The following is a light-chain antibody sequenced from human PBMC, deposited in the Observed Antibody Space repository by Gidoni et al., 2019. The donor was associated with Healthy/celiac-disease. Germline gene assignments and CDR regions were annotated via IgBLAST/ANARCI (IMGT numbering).Light chain of an antibody. CDR2: DVS. Sequence: QSALTQPASVSGSPGQSITISCTGTSSDVGGYNYVSWYQQHPGKAPKLMIYDVSNRPLGVSNRFSGSKSGNTASLTISGLQAEDEADYYCSSYTSSSTLGGVFGGGTKLTVL. J-gene: IGLJ3*02. CDR1: SSDVGGYNY. V-gene: IGLV2-14*03. CDR3: SSYTSSSTLGGV.